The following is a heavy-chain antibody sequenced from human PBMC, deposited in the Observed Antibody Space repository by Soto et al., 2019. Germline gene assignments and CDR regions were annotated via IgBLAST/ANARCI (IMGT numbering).Heavy chain of an antibody. CDR3: ARDRDYYDISGYYGY. CDR1: GYTFTSYG. D-gene: IGHD3-22*01. J-gene: IGHJ4*02. Sequence: ASVKVSCKASGYTFTSYGISWVRQAPGQGLEWMGWISAYNGNTNYAQKLQGRVTMTTDTSTSTAYMELRSLRSDDTAVYYCARDRDYYDISGYYGYWGQGTLVTVSS. CDR2: ISAYNGNT. V-gene: IGHV1-18*01.